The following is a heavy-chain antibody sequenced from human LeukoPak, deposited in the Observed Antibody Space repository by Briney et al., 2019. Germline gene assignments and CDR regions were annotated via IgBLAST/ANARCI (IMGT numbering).Heavy chain of an antibody. V-gene: IGHV3-23*01. CDR2: ISGSGGNT. Sequence: GGPLRLSCAASGFIFSSYHMSGLRQARGEGLGWVSAISGSGGNTYSANSGKGRFTNTTNNSKNTLYIRMTGLEAEVPACYYGTKNCGTLAGHNDDWGQGTLVTVSS. CDR1: GFIFSSYH. CDR3: TKNCGTLAGHNDD. D-gene: IGHD2/OR15-2a*01. J-gene: IGHJ4*02.